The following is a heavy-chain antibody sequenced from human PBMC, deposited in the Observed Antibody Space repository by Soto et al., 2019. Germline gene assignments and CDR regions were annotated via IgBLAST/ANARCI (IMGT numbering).Heavy chain of an antibody. J-gene: IGHJ4*02. V-gene: IGHV1-69*13. D-gene: IGHD3-3*01. CDR3: ATGAGSYDCWSGSPGSSFDY. Sequence: SSVKVSCKASGGTFSSYAISWVRQAPAQGLEWMGGIIPIFGTANYAQKFQGRVTITADESTSTAYMELSSLRSEDTAVDYCATGAGSYDCWSGSPGSSFDYWGKGTL. CDR2: IIPIFGTA. CDR1: GGTFSSYA.